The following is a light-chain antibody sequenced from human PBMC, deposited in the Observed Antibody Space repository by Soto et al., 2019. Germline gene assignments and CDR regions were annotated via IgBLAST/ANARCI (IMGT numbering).Light chain of an antibody. J-gene: IGKJ1*01. CDR2: WAS. CDR1: QSVLHSSNNKNY. Sequence: DIVMTQSPDYLAVSLGERATINCKSSQSVLHSSNNKNYLAWYQQKPGQPPKLLIYWASTRESGVPDRFSGSGSGTDFTLSISSLQAEDVAVYYCQQYYSPWTFGQGTKVEIK. V-gene: IGKV4-1*01. CDR3: QQYYSPWT.